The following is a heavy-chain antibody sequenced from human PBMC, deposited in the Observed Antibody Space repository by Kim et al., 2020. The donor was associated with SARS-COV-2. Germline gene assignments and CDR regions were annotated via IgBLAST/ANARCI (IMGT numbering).Heavy chain of an antibody. V-gene: IGHV1-18*01. Sequence: NVNTNHAQKVQGRVTMTTDTSTTTVYMELRSLKSDDTAVYYCARGRPLDYWGQGTLVTVSS. CDR2: NVNT. J-gene: IGHJ4*02. CDR3: ARGRPLDY.